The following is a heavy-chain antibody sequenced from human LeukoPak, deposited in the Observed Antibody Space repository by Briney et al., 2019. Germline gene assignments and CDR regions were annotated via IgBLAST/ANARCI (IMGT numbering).Heavy chain of an antibody. V-gene: IGHV3-23*01. Sequence: GGSLRLSCAASGFNFNSFAMSWVRQAPGKGLEWVSGISGSGDTTYDVDSVKGRFTISRDNSKNTLYLQMNSLRAEDTAIYYCAKDRGYSGNYYPSPHFDYWGQGTLVTVSS. CDR1: GFNFNSFA. J-gene: IGHJ4*02. D-gene: IGHD1-26*01. CDR3: AKDRGYSGNYYPSPHFDY. CDR2: ISGSGDTT.